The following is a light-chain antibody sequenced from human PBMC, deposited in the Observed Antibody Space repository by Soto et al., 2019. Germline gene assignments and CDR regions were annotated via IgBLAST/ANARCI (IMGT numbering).Light chain of an antibody. V-gene: IGLV2-8*01. CDR3: SSYAGNNNLV. Sequence: QSALTQPPSASGSPGQSVTISFTGTSSDVGGYNYVSWYQQHPGKAPKLMIYEVIKRPSGVPDRFSGSKSGNTASLTVSGLQAEDEADYYCSSYAGNNNLVFGGGTQLTVL. CDR1: SSDVGGYNY. J-gene: IGLJ3*02. CDR2: EVI.